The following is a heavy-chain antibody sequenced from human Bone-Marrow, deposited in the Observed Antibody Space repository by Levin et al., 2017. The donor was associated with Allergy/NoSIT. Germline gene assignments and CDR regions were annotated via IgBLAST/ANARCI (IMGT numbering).Heavy chain of an antibody. V-gene: IGHV1-46*01. D-gene: IGHD6-13*01. CDR1: GYTFTSYY. CDR3: AREIAAAGGDYYYYGMDV. Sequence: GESLKISCKASGYTFTSYYMHWVRQAPGQGLEWMGIINPSGGSTSYAQKFQGRVTMTRDTSTSTVYMELSSLRSEDTAVYYCAREIAAAGGDYYYYGMDVWGQGTTVTVSS. J-gene: IGHJ6*02. CDR2: INPSGGST.